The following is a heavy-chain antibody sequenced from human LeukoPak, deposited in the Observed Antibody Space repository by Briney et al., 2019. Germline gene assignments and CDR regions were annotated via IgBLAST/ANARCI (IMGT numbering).Heavy chain of an antibody. V-gene: IGHV3-11*04. CDR2: ITTTGSSI. Sequence: GGSLRLSCAASGFRFSDYYMSWIRQAPGKGLDLVSYITTTGSSIYYADSVKGRFTISRDNAKNSMYLQMNSLRVEDTAMYYCVRYDAGFDYWGQGTLVTVSS. CDR1: GFRFSDYY. CDR3: VRYDAGFDY. J-gene: IGHJ4*02. D-gene: IGHD3-16*01.